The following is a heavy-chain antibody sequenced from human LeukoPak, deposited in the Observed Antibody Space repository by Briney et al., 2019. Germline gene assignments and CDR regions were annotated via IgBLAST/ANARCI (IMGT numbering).Heavy chain of an antibody. V-gene: IGHV3-23*01. Sequence: PGGSLRLSCAASGLTFSSYAMSWVRQAPGKGLEWVSAISGSGGSTYYADSVKGRFTISRDNSKNTLYLQMNSLRAEDTAVYYCAKVPTAGTPLPYYFDYWGQGTLVTVSS. CDR2: ISGSGGST. CDR3: AKVPTAGTPLPYYFDY. CDR1: GLTFSSYA. J-gene: IGHJ4*02.